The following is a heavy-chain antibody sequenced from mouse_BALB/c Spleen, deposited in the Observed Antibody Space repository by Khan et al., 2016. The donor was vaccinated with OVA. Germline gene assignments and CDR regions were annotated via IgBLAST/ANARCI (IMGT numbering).Heavy chain of an antibody. CDR2: ISSGGDYT. CDR3: ASHLTGSFAY. D-gene: IGHD4-1*01. J-gene: IGHJ3*01. Sequence: EVELVESGGDLVKPGGSLKLSCAASGFTFSSYGMSWFRQTPDKRLEWVATISSGGDYTYYPDSVKGRFTISRANAKNTLYLQMSSQKSEDTTMYYCASHLTGSFAYWGQGTLVTVSA. CDR1: GFTFSSYG. V-gene: IGHV5-6*01.